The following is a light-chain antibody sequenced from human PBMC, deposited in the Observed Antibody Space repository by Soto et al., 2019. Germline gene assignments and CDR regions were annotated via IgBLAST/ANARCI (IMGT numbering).Light chain of an antibody. CDR2: GAS. Sequence: GCTQYTGTLSFSPGERATLSCRASQSVSSSFLSWYQQKRGQAPRLLMFGASSRATGIPDRFSGSGSGTDFTLTIYRLEPEDFAVYYCQQSGYSPITFGQGTRLEIK. J-gene: IGKJ5*01. CDR3: QQSGYSPIT. CDR1: QSVSSSF. V-gene: IGKV3-20*01.